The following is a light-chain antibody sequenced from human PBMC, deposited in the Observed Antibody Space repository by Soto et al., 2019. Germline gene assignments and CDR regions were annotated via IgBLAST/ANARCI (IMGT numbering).Light chain of an antibody. V-gene: IGKV3-11*01. J-gene: IGKJ5*01. Sequence: EIVLTQSPATLSLSPGERATLSCRASQSFSSYLAWYQQKPGQAPRLLIYDASKRATGIPDRFSGRGSGTDFTLTISSLEPEDFAVYDCQQRSNWPPVITFGQGTRLEIK. CDR1: QSFSSY. CDR2: DAS. CDR3: QQRSNWPPVIT.